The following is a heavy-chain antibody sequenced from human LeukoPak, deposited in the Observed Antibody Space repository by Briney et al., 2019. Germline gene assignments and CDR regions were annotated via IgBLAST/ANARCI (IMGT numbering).Heavy chain of an antibody. Sequence: SETLSLTCSVSAGSIISYYWSWIRQPPGKGLEWIGYIYYSGNTNYNPSLKSRVTISVDTSKNQFSLKLNSVTAADTAVYYCARVRYCSTNRCYDREFDNWGQGTLVTVSS. V-gene: IGHV4-59*01. CDR2: IYYSGNT. CDR3: ARVRYCSTNRCYDREFDN. J-gene: IGHJ4*02. CDR1: AGSIISYY. D-gene: IGHD2-2*01.